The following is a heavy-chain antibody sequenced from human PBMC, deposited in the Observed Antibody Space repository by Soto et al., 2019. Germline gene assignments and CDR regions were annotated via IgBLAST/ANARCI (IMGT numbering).Heavy chain of an antibody. CDR3: ARDPLEMATINAFDI. J-gene: IGHJ3*02. CDR2: IIPIFGTA. CDR1: GGTFSSYA. Sequence: SVKVSCKASGGTFSSYAISWVRQAPGQGLEWMGGIIPIFGTANYAQKSQGRVTITADESTSTAYMELSSLRSEDTAVYYCARDPLEMATINAFDIWGQGTMVTVSS. D-gene: IGHD5-12*01. V-gene: IGHV1-69*13.